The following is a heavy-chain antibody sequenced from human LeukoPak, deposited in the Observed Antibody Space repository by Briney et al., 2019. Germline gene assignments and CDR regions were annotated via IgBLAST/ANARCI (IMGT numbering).Heavy chain of an antibody. J-gene: IGHJ3*02. CDR3: AKGRGALWFGELLLDAFDI. V-gene: IGHV3-23*01. D-gene: IGHD3-10*01. CDR1: GFTFSSCA. Sequence: GGSLRLSCAASGFTFSSCAMSWVRQAPGKGLEWVSAISGSGGSTYYADSVKGRFTISRDNSKNTLYLQMNSLRAEDTAVYYCAKGRGALWFGELLLDAFDIWGQGTMVTVSS. CDR2: ISGSGGST.